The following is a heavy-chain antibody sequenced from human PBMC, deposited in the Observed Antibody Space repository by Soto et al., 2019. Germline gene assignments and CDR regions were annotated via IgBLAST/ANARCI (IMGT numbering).Heavy chain of an antibody. J-gene: IGHJ4*02. CDR3: AKERLGRGADY. CDR2: ISGGGGNT. V-gene: IGHV3-23*01. CDR1: GFTFSNYA. Sequence: EVQLLESGGGLVQPGGSLRLSCAASGFTFSNYAMSWVRQTPGKGLEWVSTISGGGGNTYYPDSVKGRFTISRDNSKDTVYRQMSSLRAEDTAIYYCAKERLGRGADYWGQGALVTVTS.